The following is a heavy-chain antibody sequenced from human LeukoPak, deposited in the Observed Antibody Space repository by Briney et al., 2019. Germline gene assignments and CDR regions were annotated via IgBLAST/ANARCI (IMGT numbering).Heavy chain of an antibody. J-gene: IGHJ4*02. CDR1: GLTVTDNY. CDR3: TRDLNHDSSG. V-gene: IGHV3-7*01. D-gene: IGHD3-22*01. Sequence: GRSLRLSCAASGLTVTDNYFSWVRQTPLNGLECVANIKTDGSEKYYPDSVKGRFTISRDNAKNSLYLQMNSMRVEDTAVYYCTRDLNHDSSGWGQGTLVTVSS. CDR2: IKTDGSEK.